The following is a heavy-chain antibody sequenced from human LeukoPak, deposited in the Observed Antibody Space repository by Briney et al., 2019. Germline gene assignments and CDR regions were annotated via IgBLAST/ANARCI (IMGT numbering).Heavy chain of an antibody. CDR2: ISWNSGSI. V-gene: IGHV3-9*01. J-gene: IGHJ3*02. CDR3: AKGGYSYGNGAVDI. Sequence: GGSRRLSCAASGFTFDDYAMHWVRQAPGKGLEWVSGISWNSGSIGYADSVKGRFTISRDNAKNSLYLQMNSLRAEDTALYYCAKGGYSYGNGAVDIWCQGTMITVSS. CDR1: GFTFDDYA. D-gene: IGHD5-18*01.